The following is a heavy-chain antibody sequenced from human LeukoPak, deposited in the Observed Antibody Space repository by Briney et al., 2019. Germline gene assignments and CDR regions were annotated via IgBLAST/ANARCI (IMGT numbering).Heavy chain of an antibody. Sequence: GGSLRLSCAAAGFTFSSYDMTWVRQAPGRGLEWVSSIRPSGENTYYGDSVKGRFTISRDNSKNTVYLQMNNMRVDDTAVYYCARVGGWNWFDPWGQGTLVTVSS. CDR1: GFTFSSYD. CDR3: ARVGGWNWFDP. D-gene: IGHD1-26*01. J-gene: IGHJ5*02. CDR2: IRPSGENT. V-gene: IGHV3-23*01.